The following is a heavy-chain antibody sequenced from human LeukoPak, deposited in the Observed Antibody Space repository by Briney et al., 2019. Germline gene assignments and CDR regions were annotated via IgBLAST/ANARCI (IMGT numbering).Heavy chain of an antibody. CDR2: IKSKTDGGTT. CDR3: TTEGYSYGNIDY. V-gene: IGHV3-15*01. J-gene: IGHJ4*02. D-gene: IGHD5-18*01. Sequence: PGGSLRLSCAASGFTFSNAWMSWVRQAPGKGLEWVGRIKSKTDGGTTDYAAPVKGRFTISRDDSKNTLYLQMNSLKTEDTAMYYCTTEGYSYGNIDYWGQGTLVTVSS. CDR1: GFTFSNAW.